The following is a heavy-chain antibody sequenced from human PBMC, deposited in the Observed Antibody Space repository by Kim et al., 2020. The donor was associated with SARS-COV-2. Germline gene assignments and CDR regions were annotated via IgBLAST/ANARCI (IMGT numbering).Heavy chain of an antibody. Sequence: GGSLRLSCAASGFTFSSYAMSWVRQAPGKGLEWVSSISGNGGSTYYADSVKGRFTNSRDNSKNTLFLQMNNLRAEDTAVYYCAKGAGAPFFFDYWGQGTLVPVSS. CDR3: AKGAGAPFFFDY. J-gene: IGHJ4*02. CDR2: ISGNGGST. V-gene: IGHV3-23*01. D-gene: IGHD6-19*01. CDR1: GFTFSSYA.